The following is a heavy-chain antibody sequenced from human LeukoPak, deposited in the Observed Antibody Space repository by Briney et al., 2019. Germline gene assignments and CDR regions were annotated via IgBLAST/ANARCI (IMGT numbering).Heavy chain of an antibody. J-gene: IGHJ4*02. Sequence: GGSLRLSCAASEFPFSSHWMYWVRQAPGKGLVWVARLSGDGSTTRHADSVKGRFTISRDNAKNTLYLQMNTLRVEDTAVYYCARGSWSAADTNIDYWGQGTLVTVSS. CDR2: LSGDGSTT. V-gene: IGHV3-74*01. D-gene: IGHD6-13*01. CDR1: EFPFSSHW. CDR3: ARGSWSAADTNIDY.